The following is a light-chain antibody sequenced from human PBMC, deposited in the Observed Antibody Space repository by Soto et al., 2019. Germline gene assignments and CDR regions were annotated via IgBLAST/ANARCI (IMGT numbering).Light chain of an antibody. J-gene: IGKJ2*01. CDR1: QSVSSN. Sequence: EIVMTQSPATLSVSPGERATLSCMASQSVSSNLAWSQQKPGQAPRLLIYGASTRATGIPARFSGSGSGTAFNLHISSLQSEDIAVYYCQQYNNLPTTFGQGTKLEIK. CDR2: GAS. V-gene: IGKV3-15*01. CDR3: QQYNNLPTT.